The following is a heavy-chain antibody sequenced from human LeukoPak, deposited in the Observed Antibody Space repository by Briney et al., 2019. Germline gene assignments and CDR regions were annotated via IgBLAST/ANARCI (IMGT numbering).Heavy chain of an antibody. V-gene: IGHV3-48*01. Sequence: GSLRLSCAASGFNFNNYNMNWVRQAPGKGLEWVSYITLSSSSIYYADSVKGRFTISRDNAKNSLYLQMNSLRAEDTAVYYCAREPTYSSSWYTSCDYWGQGTLVTVSS. D-gene: IGHD6-13*01. J-gene: IGHJ4*02. CDR2: ITLSSSSI. CDR3: AREPTYSSSWYTSCDY. CDR1: GFNFNNYN.